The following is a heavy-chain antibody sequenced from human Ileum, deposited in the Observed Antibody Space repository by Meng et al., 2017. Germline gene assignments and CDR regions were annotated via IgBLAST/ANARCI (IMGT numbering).Heavy chain of an antibody. CDR3: ARDIARNWFYS. CDR1: GDSMNSRNYY. CDR2: VHNSGSF. Sequence: GSLRLSCSVSGDSMNSRNYYWGWIRQPPGMGLEWIGTVHNSGSFFYNPSLKSRVTISVDMSKNQISLKLTSVTAADTALYFCARDIARNWFYSWGQGTLVTVSS. J-gene: IGHJ5*02. V-gene: IGHV4-39*07. D-gene: IGHD2-15*01.